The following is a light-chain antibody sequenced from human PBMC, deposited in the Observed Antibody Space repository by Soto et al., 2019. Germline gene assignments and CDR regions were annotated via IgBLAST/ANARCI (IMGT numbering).Light chain of an antibody. V-gene: IGLV1-40*01. Sequence: VLTQPPSVSGAPGQRVTISCTGSRSNIGANYDVNWYQQIPGTAPKLLIYSNNNRPSGVPDRFSGSKSGTSASLAIIGLQAEDEADYYCQSYDTGLSGYVFGTGTKVTVL. CDR2: SNN. J-gene: IGLJ1*01. CDR3: QSYDTGLSGYV. CDR1: RSNIGANYD.